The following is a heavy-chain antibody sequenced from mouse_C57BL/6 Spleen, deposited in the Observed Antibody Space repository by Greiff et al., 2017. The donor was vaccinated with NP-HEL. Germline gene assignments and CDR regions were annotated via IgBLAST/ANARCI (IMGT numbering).Heavy chain of an antibody. CDR1: GFTFSDYG. CDR3: TRDHYGGSFDF. Sequence: EVKLVESGGGLVKPGGSLKLSCAASGFTFSDYGMHWVRQAPEKGLEWVAYISSGSNTIDYADTVKGRFTISRDNAKNTLFLQMTSLRSGDTAMFYCTRDHYGGSFDFWGQGTTLTVSS. D-gene: IGHD1-1*01. CDR2: ISSGSNTI. J-gene: IGHJ2*01. V-gene: IGHV5-17*01.